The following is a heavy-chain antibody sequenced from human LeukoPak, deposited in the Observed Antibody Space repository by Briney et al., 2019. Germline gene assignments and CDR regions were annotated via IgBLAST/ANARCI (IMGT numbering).Heavy chain of an antibody. CDR3: AKRASGSGTSLYYFDY. D-gene: IGHD3-10*01. V-gene: IGHV3-21*04. Sequence: GGSLRLSCAASGFTFSNFAMTWVRQAPGKGLEWVSSIVGSSSTYYADSLKGRFTISRDNAKNSLYLQMNSLRAEDTAVYYCAKRASGSGTSLYYFDYWGQGTLVTVSS. CDR1: GFTFSNFA. J-gene: IGHJ4*02. CDR2: IVGSSST.